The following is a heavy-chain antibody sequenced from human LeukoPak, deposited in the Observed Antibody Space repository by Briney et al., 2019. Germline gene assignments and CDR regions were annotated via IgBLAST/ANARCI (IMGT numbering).Heavy chain of an antibody. J-gene: IGHJ5*02. CDR3: ARDGLRGRRITGTTGLFWFDP. V-gene: IGHV4-39*07. CDR2: IYYSGST. Sequence: SETLSLTCTVSGGSISSSSYYWGWIRQPPGKGLEWIGSIYYSGSTYYNPSLKSRVTISVDTSKNQFSLKLSSVTAADTAVYYCARDGLRGRRITGTTGLFWFDPWGQGTLVTVSS. CDR1: GGSISSSSYY. D-gene: IGHD1-7*01.